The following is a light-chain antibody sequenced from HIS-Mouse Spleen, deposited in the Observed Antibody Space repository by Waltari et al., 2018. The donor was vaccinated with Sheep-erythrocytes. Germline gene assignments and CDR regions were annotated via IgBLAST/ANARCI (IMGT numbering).Light chain of an antibody. V-gene: IGLV3-1*01. J-gene: IGLJ2*01. CDR3: QAWDSSSVV. CDR1: KLGDKY. Sequence: SYELTQPPSVSVSPGQTASITCSGDKLGDKYACWYQQKPGQSPGLVIYQDSKRPSGIPGRFSGSNSGNQATLTISGTQAMDEADYYCQAWDSSSVVFGGGTKLTVL. CDR2: QDS.